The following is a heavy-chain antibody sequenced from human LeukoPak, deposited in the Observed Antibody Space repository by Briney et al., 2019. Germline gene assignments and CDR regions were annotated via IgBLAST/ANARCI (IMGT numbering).Heavy chain of an antibody. J-gene: IGHJ4*02. Sequence: PGGSLRLSCAASGMTFSSHWMSWVRQAPGKGLEWVANIKQDGSEKYYVDSVKGRFTISRDNAKNSLYLQMNSLRAEDTAVYYCARGPYYYDSSGYYLFDYWGQGTLVTVSS. D-gene: IGHD3-22*01. V-gene: IGHV3-7*01. CDR1: GMTFSSHW. CDR2: IKQDGSEK. CDR3: ARGPYYYDSSGYYLFDY.